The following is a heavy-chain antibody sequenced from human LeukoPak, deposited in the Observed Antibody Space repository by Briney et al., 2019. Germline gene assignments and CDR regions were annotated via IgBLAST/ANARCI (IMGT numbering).Heavy chain of an antibody. Sequence: GEPLKISCKGSGYSFTSYWIGWVRQMPGKGLEWMGIIYPGDSDTRYNPSFQGQVTISADKSISTAYLQWSSPKASDTAMYYCARRSTGWYQDYWGQGTLVTVSS. CDR3: ARRSTGWYQDY. V-gene: IGHV5-51*01. D-gene: IGHD6-19*01. J-gene: IGHJ4*02. CDR2: IYPGDSDT. CDR1: GYSFTSYW.